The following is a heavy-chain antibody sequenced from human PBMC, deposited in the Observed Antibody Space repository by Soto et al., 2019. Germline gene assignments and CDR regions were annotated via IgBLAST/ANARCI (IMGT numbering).Heavy chain of an antibody. D-gene: IGHD6-13*01. CDR2: INPNSGGT. CDR1: GYTFTGYY. CDR3: ARCWYSSSWYDAFDI. V-gene: IGHV1-2*04. Sequence: ASVKVSCKASGYTFTGYYMHWVRQAPGQGLEWMGWINPNSGGTNYAQKFQGWVTMTRDTSISTAYMELSRLRSDDTAVYYCARCWYSSSWYDAFDIWGQGTMVTVSS. J-gene: IGHJ3*02.